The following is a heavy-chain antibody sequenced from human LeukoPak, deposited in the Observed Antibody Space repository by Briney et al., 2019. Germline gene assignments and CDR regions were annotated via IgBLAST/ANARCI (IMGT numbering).Heavy chain of an antibody. D-gene: IGHD4-17*01. CDR1: GFTFSRHR. Sequence: GGSLRLSCAASGFTFSRHRMSWVRQAPGKGLEWVANIKQDGSDKYYVDSVKGRFTISRDNAKNSLYLQMNSLRAEDTAVYYCARERYGRDAFDIWGQGTMVTVFS. CDR2: IKQDGSDK. J-gene: IGHJ3*02. CDR3: ARERYGRDAFDI. V-gene: IGHV3-7*03.